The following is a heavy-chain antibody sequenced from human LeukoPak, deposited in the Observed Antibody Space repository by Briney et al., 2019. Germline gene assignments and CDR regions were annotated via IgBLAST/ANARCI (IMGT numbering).Heavy chain of an antibody. CDR1: GYTFTGYY. Sequence: ASVKVSCKASGYTFTGYYMHWVRQAPGQGLEWMGWISAYNGNTNYAQKLQGRVTMTTDTSTSTAYMELRSLRSDDTAAYYCARIYYYGSGSYRGAFDPWGQGTLVTVSS. D-gene: IGHD3-10*01. V-gene: IGHV1-18*04. CDR2: ISAYNGNT. CDR3: ARIYYYGSGSYRGAFDP. J-gene: IGHJ5*02.